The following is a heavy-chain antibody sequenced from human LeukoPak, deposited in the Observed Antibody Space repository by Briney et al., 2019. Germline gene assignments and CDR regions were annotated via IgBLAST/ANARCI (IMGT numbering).Heavy chain of an antibody. CDR3: ARDPYSSSMEDDF. J-gene: IGHJ4*02. CDR1: GYTFTGYY. Sequence: ASVTVSCTASGYTFTGYYMHWVRQAPGQGLEWMGRINPNSGGTNYAQKFQGRVTMTRDTSISTAYMELSRLRSDDTAVYYCARDPYSSSMEDDFWGQGTLVTVSS. CDR2: INPNSGGT. V-gene: IGHV1-2*06. D-gene: IGHD6-6*01.